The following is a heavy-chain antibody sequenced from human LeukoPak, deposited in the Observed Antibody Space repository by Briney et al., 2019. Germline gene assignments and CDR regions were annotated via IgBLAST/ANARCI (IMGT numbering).Heavy chain of an antibody. CDR2: IRYSGRT. V-gene: IGHV4-59*01. J-gene: IGHJ5*02. CDR3: ARSRGGYGDYGSWFDP. Sequence: SETLSLTCTVSGGSIGSFFWSWLRQPPGKALEWIGYIRYSGRTKYNPSLTSGGTISVDTSENKYSLTLNSVTAADTAVYYCARSRGGYGDYGSWFDPWGQGILVTVSS. D-gene: IGHD3-16*01. CDR1: GGSIGSFF.